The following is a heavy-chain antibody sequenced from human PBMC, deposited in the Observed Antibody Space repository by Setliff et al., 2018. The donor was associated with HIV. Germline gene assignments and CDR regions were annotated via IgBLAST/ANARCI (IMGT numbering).Heavy chain of an antibody. V-gene: IGHV1-18*04. CDR1: GYTFTGYY. Sequence: VASVKVSCKASGYTFTGYYMHWVRQAPGQGLEWMGWISAYSGNTNYAQKLQGRVTMTTDTSTSTAYMELRSLRSDDTAVYYCARVAWYYSFWSGLGDAFDIWGQGTMVTVSS. D-gene: IGHD3-3*01. CDR2: ISAYSGNT. CDR3: ARVAWYYSFWSGLGDAFDI. J-gene: IGHJ3*02.